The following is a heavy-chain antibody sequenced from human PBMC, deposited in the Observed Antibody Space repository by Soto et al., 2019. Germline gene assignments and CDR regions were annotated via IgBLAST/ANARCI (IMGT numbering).Heavy chain of an antibody. J-gene: IGHJ2*01. V-gene: IGHV3-23*01. CDR2: ISGDSGRT. Sequence: EVQLLESGGGLVQPGGSVRLSCAASGLTFGNYAMSWVRQAPGKGLEWVSAISGDSGRTYYADSVKGRFTISRDNSKNTLDLQMNTLRAEDTAGDYCAVTPNCGRNCSAASYWYFDIWGRGTLVTVSS. CDR1: GLTFGNYA. D-gene: IGHD2-21*02. CDR3: AVTPNCGRNCSAASYWYFDI.